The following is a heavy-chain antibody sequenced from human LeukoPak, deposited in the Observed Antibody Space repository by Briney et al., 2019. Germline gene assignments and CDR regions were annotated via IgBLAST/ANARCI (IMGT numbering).Heavy chain of an antibody. Sequence: GGSLRLSCAASGFTFSNYAMSWVRQAPGKGLEWVSGISGSGGSTYYADSVKGRLTISRDNSKDTLYLQMNSLRAEDTAVYYCAKGSGYYPEGSDYWGQGTLVTVSS. CDR3: AKGSGYYPEGSDY. D-gene: IGHD3-22*01. V-gene: IGHV3-23*01. CDR2: ISGSGGST. CDR1: GFTFSNYA. J-gene: IGHJ4*02.